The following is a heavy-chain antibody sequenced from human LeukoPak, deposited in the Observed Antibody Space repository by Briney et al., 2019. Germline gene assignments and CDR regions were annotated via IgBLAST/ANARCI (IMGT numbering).Heavy chain of an antibody. CDR1: GFNFNTYA. Sequence: GGSLRLSCAASGFNFNTYAMNWVRQAPGKGLEWISYISSSSSTIYYADSVKGRSSISRDNAKNSVYLEMNSPGDEDTAVYYCTRVGGYQLPKFDYWGRGTLVTVSS. V-gene: IGHV3-48*02. CDR3: TRVGGYQLPKFDY. CDR2: ISSSSSTI. D-gene: IGHD2-2*01. J-gene: IGHJ4*02.